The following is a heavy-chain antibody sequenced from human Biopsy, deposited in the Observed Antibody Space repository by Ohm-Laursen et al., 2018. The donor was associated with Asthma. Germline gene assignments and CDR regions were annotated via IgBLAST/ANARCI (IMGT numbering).Heavy chain of an antibody. CDR1: GYTFNSAG. Sequence: SVKVSCKTSGYTFNSAGITWVRQAPGQGLEWMGWISVYNGNTKVAQKLQDRVTMITGTSTSTAYMELRSLRSDNTAVYFCARAVDYSHYYGIDVWGQGTTVTVS. CDR3: ARAVDYSHYYGIDV. V-gene: IGHV1-18*01. CDR2: ISVYNGNT. J-gene: IGHJ6*02. D-gene: IGHD3-10*01.